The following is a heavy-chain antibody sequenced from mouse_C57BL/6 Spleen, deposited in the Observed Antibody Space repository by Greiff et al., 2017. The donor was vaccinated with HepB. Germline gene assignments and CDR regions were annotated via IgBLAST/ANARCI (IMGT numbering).Heavy chain of an antibody. D-gene: IGHD2-2*01. J-gene: IGHJ4*01. CDR2: INPNNGGT. V-gene: IGHV1-26*01. Sequence: EVQLQQSGPELVKPGASVKISCKASGYTFTDYYMNWVKQSHGKSLEWIGDINPNNGGTSYNQKFKGKATLTVDKSSSTAYMELRSLTSEDSAVYYCARGSMVTIAMDYWGQGTSVTVSS. CDR3: ARGSMVTIAMDY. CDR1: GYTFTDYY.